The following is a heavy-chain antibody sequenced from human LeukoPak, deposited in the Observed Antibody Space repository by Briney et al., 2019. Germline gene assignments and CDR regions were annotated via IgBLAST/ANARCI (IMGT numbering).Heavy chain of an antibody. CDR1: GFTFSSSW. J-gene: IGHJ6*04. V-gene: IGHV3-74*01. CDR3: ARDPGYESWSPFWGGMDV. CDR2: ITRDGSST. Sequence: EGSLRLSCAASGFTFSSSWMHWVRQAPGKGLVWVSRITRDGSSTTYADSVKGRFTTSRDNAKNTLYLQMDSLRDDDTAVYYCARDPGYESWSPFWGGMDVWGNGTTVIVSS. D-gene: IGHD3-16*01.